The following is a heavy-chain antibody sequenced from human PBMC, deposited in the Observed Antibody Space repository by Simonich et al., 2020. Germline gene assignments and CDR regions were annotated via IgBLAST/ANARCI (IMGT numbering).Heavy chain of an antibody. D-gene: IGHD2-15*01. J-gene: IGHJ4*02. CDR2: ISAYNGNT. CDR3: ARASRGTWWYYYFDY. V-gene: IGHV1-18*01. Sequence: QVQLVQSGAEVKKPGASVKVSCTASGYTFPSYGISWVRQAPGQGLEWMGWISAYNGNTNDAQKLQGRVTMTTDTSTSTAYMELRSLRSDDTAVYYCARASRGTWWYYYFDYWGQGTLVTVSS. CDR1: GYTFPSYG.